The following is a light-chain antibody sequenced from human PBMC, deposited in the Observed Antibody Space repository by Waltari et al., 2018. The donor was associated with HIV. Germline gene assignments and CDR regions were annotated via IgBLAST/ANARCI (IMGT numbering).Light chain of an antibody. Sequence: QSVLTQPPSVSAAPGQKVTISCSGSSSNIGKHYVTWYQHLPGTALKLRIFENAKRPSGTPDRFSGSKSGTSATLGITVLQAGDEADYYGGTWDTSLIAGGVFGGGTKLTVL. CDR3: GTWDTSLIAGGV. J-gene: IGLJ3*02. CDR2: ENA. CDR1: SSNIGKHY. V-gene: IGLV1-51*02.